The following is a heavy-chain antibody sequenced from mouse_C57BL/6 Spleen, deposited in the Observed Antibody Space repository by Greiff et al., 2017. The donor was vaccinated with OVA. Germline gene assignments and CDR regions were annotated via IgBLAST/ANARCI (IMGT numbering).Heavy chain of an antibody. CDR1: GFSFNTYA. V-gene: IGHV10-1*01. CDR2: IRSKSNNYAT. D-gene: IGHD1-1*01. Sequence: EVKVVESGGGLVQPKGSLKLSCAASGFSFNTYAMNWVRQAPGKGLEWVARIRSKSNNYATYYADSVKDRFTISRDDSEIMLYLQMTSLKTEDTAMYYCVSPPDYYGSSWFAYWGQGTLVTVSA. CDR3: VSPPDYYGSSWFAY. J-gene: IGHJ3*01.